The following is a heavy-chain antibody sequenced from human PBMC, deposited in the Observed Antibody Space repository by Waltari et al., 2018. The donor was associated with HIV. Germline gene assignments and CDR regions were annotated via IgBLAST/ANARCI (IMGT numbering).Heavy chain of an antibody. Sequence: QVQLVESGGGVVQPGRSLRLPCAAPGFPFSSYAMPWVRQAPGKGLEWVAVISYDGSNKYYADSVKGRFTISRDNSKNTLYLQMNNLRAEDTAVYYCARDMITFGGVISYWGQGTLVTVSS. D-gene: IGHD3-16*01. J-gene: IGHJ4*02. CDR2: ISYDGSNK. V-gene: IGHV3-30-3*01. CDR3: ARDMITFGGVISY. CDR1: GFPFSSYA.